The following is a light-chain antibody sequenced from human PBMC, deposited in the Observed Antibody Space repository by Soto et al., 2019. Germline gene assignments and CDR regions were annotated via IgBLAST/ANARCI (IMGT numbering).Light chain of an antibody. CDR1: SSNIGAGYD. V-gene: IGLV1-40*01. J-gene: IGLJ2*01. CDR3: QSYDSSLSGYVV. CDR2: VNN. Sequence: QSVLTQPPSVSGAPGQRVTISCTGSSSNIGAGYDVHWYQQLPGTAPKLLIYVNNNRPSWVPDRFSGSKSGTSASLAITGLQAEDEADYYCQSYDSSLSGYVVFGGGTKLTVL.